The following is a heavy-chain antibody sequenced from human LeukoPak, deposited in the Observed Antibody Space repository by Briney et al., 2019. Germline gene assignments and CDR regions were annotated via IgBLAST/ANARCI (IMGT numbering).Heavy chain of an antibody. J-gene: IGHJ5*02. D-gene: IGHD2-2*01. CDR2: IYYSGST. Sequence: SETLSLTCTVSGGSIGSSSYYWGWIRQPPGKGLEWIGSIYYSGSTYYNPSLKSRVTISVDTSKNQFSLKLSSVTAADTAVYYCARHPYRFDPWGQGTLVTVSS. CDR1: GGSIGSSSYY. V-gene: IGHV4-39*01. CDR3: ARHPYRFDP.